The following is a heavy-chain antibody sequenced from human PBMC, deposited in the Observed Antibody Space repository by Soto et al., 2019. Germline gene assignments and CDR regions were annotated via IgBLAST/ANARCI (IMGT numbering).Heavy chain of an antibody. CDR3: ASRDPGTSVDY. Sequence: SETLSLTCTVSGRTFSINADFWYLAWIRQPPGKGLEWIGEINHSGSTNYNPPLKSRVTISLDKSENQFSLKVTSLTAADTAVYYCASRDPGTSVDYWGQGTLVTVSS. V-gene: IGHV4-39*07. D-gene: IGHD1-7*01. CDR1: GRTFSINADFW. CDR2: INHSGST. J-gene: IGHJ4*02.